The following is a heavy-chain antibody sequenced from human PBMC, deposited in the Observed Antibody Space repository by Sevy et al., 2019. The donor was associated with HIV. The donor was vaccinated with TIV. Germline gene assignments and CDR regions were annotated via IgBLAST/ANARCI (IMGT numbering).Heavy chain of an antibody. V-gene: IGHV3-21*01. CDR2: ISSSSSYI. D-gene: IGHD4-17*01. J-gene: IGHJ6*02. CDR3: ARKYGDYVEVYYYGMDV. CDR1: GFTFSSYS. Sequence: GGSLRLSCAASGFTFSSYSMNWVRQAPGKGLEWVSSISSSSSYIYYADSVKGRFTISRDNAKNSLYLQMNSLRAEDTAVYYCARKYGDYVEVYYYGMDVWGQGTTVTVSS.